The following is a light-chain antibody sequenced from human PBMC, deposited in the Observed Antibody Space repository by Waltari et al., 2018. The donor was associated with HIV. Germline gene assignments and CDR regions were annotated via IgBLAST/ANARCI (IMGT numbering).Light chain of an antibody. CDR2: GNN. Sequence: QSVLTQPPSVSGAPGQRVTISCTGSSSNIGAGSDVQWYQQLPGTAPKLLIYGNNNRPSGGPDRCDGSKSGTSASLAITGRQAEDEADFYCQSYDSSLSVFGGGTKLTVL. J-gene: IGLJ2*01. CDR1: SSNIGAGSD. CDR3: QSYDSSLSV. V-gene: IGLV1-40*01.